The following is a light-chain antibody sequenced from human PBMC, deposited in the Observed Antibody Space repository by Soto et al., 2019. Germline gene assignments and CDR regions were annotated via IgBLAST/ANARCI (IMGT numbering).Light chain of an antibody. V-gene: IGLV2-14*01. CDR3: SSYTTSTTQV. J-gene: IGLJ7*01. CDR2: EVR. Sequence: QSALTQPASVSGSPGQSITISCTGTSSDVGSYNYVSWYQQHPGKAPKLMIYEVRNRPLGVSDRFSGSKSGKTASLTIFGLQAEDEADYYCSSYTTSTTQVFGGGTQLTVL. CDR1: SSDVGSYNY.